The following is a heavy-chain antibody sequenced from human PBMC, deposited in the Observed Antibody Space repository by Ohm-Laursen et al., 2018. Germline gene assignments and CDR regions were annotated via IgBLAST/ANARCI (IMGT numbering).Heavy chain of an antibody. D-gene: IGHD3-10*01. CDR2: IKEDGSET. J-gene: IGHJ4*02. Sequence: SLRLSCAASGFSFSSYWMNWVRQAPGRGLEWVASIKEDGSETYSEDSVKGRFTISRDNAKNSLSLQMNSLRAEDTAVYYCARGRGYFDYWGQGTLVTVSS. CDR1: GFSFSSYW. CDR3: ARGRGYFDY. V-gene: IGHV3-7*03.